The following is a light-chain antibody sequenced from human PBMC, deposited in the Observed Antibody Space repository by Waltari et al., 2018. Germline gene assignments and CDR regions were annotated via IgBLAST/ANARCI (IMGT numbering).Light chain of an antibody. CDR2: AAS. J-gene: IGKJ2*01. CDR3: QQSYRVPYT. Sequence: DIQMTQSPSSLSASVGARVTITCRASQSISNYLNWYQQKPGQAPTLLIYAASTAQSGVPSRFSGSGSGTDFTLTISSLQPEDFASYSCQQSYRVPYTFGPGTKVEI. CDR1: QSISNY. V-gene: IGKV1-39*01.